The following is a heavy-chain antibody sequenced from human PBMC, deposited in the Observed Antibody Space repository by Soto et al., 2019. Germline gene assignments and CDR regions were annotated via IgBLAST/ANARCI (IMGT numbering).Heavy chain of an antibody. CDR2: ISYDGSNK. D-gene: IGHD4-17*01. Sequence: QVQLVESGGGVVQPGRSLRLSCAASGFTFSSYGMHWVRQAPGKGLEWVAVISYDGSNKYYADSVKGRVTISRDNAKNALYVQMNSLRAEDTAVYYWAKERYGDNDYWGQGTLVTVSS. CDR1: GFTFSSYG. V-gene: IGHV3-30*18. CDR3: AKERYGDNDY. J-gene: IGHJ4*02.